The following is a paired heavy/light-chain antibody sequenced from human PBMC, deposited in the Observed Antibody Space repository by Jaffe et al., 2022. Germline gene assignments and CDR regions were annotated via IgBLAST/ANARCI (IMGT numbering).Heavy chain of an antibody. Sequence: EVQLVESGGGLVQPGRSLRLSCTASGFIFGDYAFTWVRQAPGKGLEWVGFIRSKPAGGTTEYAASVRGRFTISRDDSKSIAYLQMNSLKTEDTAVYYCNRWIGQSYTNYWGQGTLVTVSS. CDR3: NRWIGQSYTNY. V-gene: IGHV3-49*04. CDR1: GFIFGDYA. D-gene: IGHD2-2*02. J-gene: IGHJ4*02. CDR2: IRSKPAGGTT.
Light chain of an antibody. Sequence: DIQMTQSPSTLSASVGDRVTITCRASQSISSWLAWYQQKPGKAPKLLIYKASNLESGVPSRFSGSGSGTEFTLTISSLQPDDFAAYYCQQYQTYVTFGGGTKVEIK. CDR1: QSISSW. CDR3: QQYQTYVT. J-gene: IGKJ4*01. V-gene: IGKV1-5*03. CDR2: KAS.